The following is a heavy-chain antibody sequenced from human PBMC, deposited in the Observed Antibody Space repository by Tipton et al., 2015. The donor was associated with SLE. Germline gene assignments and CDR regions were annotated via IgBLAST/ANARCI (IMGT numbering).Heavy chain of an antibody. J-gene: IGHJ4*02. Sequence: TLSLTCTVSGGSISSSSYYWGWIRQPPGKGLEWIGSIYYSGSTYYNPSLKSRVTISVDTSKNQFSLKLSSVTAADTAVYYCARGPVVVPAVLDYWGQGTLVTVSS. D-gene: IGHD2-2*01. CDR3: ARGPVVVPAVLDY. V-gene: IGHV4-39*01. CDR2: IYYSGST. CDR1: GGSISSSSYY.